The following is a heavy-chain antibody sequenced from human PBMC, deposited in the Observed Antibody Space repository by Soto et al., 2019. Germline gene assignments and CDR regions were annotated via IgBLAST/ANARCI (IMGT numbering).Heavy chain of an antibody. CDR2: FNAGNGNT. Sequence: ASVKVSCKASGYTFTSYAMHWVRQAPGQRLEWLGWFNAGNGNTKYSQKFQGRVTITRDTSASTAYMELSSLRSEDTAVYYCARGIRDLYSSGWFYYFDYWGQGTLVTVSS. V-gene: IGHV1-3*01. J-gene: IGHJ4*02. CDR3: ARGIRDLYSSGWFYYFDY. D-gene: IGHD6-19*01. CDR1: GYTFTSYA.